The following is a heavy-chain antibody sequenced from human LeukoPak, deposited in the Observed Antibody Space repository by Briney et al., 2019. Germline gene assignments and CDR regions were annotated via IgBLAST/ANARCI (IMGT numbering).Heavy chain of an antibody. CDR3: ARQDYCSGGSCYPGHDAFDI. J-gene: IGHJ3*02. CDR2: IIPIFGTA. CDR1: GGTFSSYA. D-gene: IGHD2-15*01. Sequence: SVKDSCKASGGTFSSYAISWVRQAPGQGLEWMGGIIPIFGTANYAQKFQGRVTITTDESTSTAYMELSSLRSEDTAVYYCARQDYCSGGSCYPGHDAFDIWGQGTMVTVSS. V-gene: IGHV1-69*05.